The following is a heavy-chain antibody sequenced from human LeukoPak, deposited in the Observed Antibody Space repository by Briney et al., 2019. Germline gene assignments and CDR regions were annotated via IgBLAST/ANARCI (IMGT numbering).Heavy chain of an antibody. CDR2: INPSGGST. D-gene: IGHD3-22*01. J-gene: IGHJ4*02. Sequence: ASVKVSCKASGYTFTSYYMHWVRQAPGQGLEWMGIINPSGGSTSYAQKFQGRVTMTRDTSTSTVYMELSSLRSEDTAVYYCARGQWNQYYYDSSGPGFGYWGQGTLVTVSS. V-gene: IGHV1-46*01. CDR3: ARGQWNQYYYDSSGPGFGY. CDR1: GYTFTSYY.